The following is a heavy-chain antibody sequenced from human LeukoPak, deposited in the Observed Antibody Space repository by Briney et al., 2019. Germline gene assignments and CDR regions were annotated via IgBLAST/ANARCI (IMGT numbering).Heavy chain of an antibody. CDR2: ISSSSSYI. V-gene: IGHV3-21*01. D-gene: IGHD5-18*01. CDR1: GFTFSSYS. J-gene: IGHJ6*02. Sequence: GGSLRLSCAASGFTFSSYSVKGVRQAPGKGLEWVSSISSSSSYIYYADSVKGPFTISRDTAKNSLYLQMNTLRDEDTAVYYCARESVTYYGMDVGGQGTTVTVSS. CDR3: ARESVTYYGMDV.